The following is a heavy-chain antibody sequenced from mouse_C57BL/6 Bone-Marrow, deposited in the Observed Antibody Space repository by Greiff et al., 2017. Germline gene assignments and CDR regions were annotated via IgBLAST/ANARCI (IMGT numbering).Heavy chain of an antibody. V-gene: IGHV1-63*01. Sequence: QVQLQQSGAELVRPGTSVKMSCKASGYTFTNYWIGWAKQRPGHGLEWIGDIYPGGGYTNYNEKFKGKATLTADKSSSTAYMQFSSLTSEDSAIYYCARRDYGMSYGFAYWGQGTLFTVSA. D-gene: IGHD1-1*01. CDR1: GYTFTNYW. CDR3: ARRDYGMSYGFAY. J-gene: IGHJ3*01. CDR2: IYPGGGYT.